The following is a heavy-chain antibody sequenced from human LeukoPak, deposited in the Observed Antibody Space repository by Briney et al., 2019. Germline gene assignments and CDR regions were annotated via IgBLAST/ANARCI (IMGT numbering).Heavy chain of an antibody. CDR3: AREKGMHGDYSLDY. D-gene: IGHD4-17*01. CDR2: IIPIFGTA. CDR1: GGTFSSYA. Sequence: SVKVSCKASGGTFSSYAISWVRQAPGQGLEWMGGIIPIFGTANYAQKFQGRVTITADESTSTAYTELSSLRSEDTAVYYCAREKGMHGDYSLDYWGQGTLVTVSS. J-gene: IGHJ4*02. V-gene: IGHV1-69*01.